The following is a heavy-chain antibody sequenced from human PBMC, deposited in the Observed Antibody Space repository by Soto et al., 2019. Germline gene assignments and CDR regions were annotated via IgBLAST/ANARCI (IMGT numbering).Heavy chain of an antibody. CDR1: GGSISSSSYY. V-gene: IGHV4-39*01. D-gene: IGHD6-13*01. CDR2: IYYSGST. Sequence: SETLSLTCTVYGGSISSSSYYWGWIRQPPGKGLEWIGSIYYSGSTYYNPSLKSRVTISVDTSKNQFSLKLSSVTAADTAVYYCARLVIAAEGWFDPWGQGTLVTVSS. J-gene: IGHJ5*02. CDR3: ARLVIAAEGWFDP.